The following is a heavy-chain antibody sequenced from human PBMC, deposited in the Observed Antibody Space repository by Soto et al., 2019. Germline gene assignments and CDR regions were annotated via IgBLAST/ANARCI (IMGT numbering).Heavy chain of an antibody. D-gene: IGHD5-18*01. CDR2: ISYDGSNK. Sequence: GGSLRLSCAASGFTFSSYGMHWVRQAPGKGLEWVAVISYDGSNKYYADSVKGRFTISRDNSKNTLYLQMNSLRAEDTAVYYCAKDLGLNPWIQLWSGPDYYYGMDVWGQGTTVTVSS. CDR3: AKDLGLNPWIQLWSGPDYYYGMDV. J-gene: IGHJ6*02. V-gene: IGHV3-30*18. CDR1: GFTFSSYG.